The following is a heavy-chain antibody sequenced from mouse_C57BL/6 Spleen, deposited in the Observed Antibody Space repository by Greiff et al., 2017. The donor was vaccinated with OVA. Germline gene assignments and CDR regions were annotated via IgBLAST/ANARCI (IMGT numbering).Heavy chain of an antibody. CDR1: GYTFTSYT. CDR2: INPSSGYT. J-gene: IGHJ2*01. V-gene: IGHV1-4*01. Sequence: VQLHQSGAELARPGASVKMSCKASGYTFTSYTMHWVKQRPGQGLEWIGYINPSSGYTKYNQKFKDKATLTADKSSSTAYMQLSILTSEDSAVYYCARWLLPCDYWGKGTTLTVSS. D-gene: IGHD2-3*01. CDR3: ARWLLPCDY.